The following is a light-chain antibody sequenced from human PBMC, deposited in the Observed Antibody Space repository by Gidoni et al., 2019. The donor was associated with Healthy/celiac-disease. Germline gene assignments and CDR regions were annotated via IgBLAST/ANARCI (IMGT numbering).Light chain of an antibody. J-gene: IGLJ2*01. CDR2: RKN. Sequence: SSDLTQDPAVSVALGQTVRITCHGDSLRSDYARWYQQKPVQAPLLVIYRKNHRPSVIPDRFSGSSSGNTASLTLTLAQAQDDADYYCHSRDSSGNHLVFGGGTKLSVL. CDR3: HSRDSSGNHLV. V-gene: IGLV3-19*01. CDR1: SLRSDY.